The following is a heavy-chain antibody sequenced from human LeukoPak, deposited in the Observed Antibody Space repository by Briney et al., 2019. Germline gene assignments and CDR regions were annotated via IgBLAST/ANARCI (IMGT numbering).Heavy chain of an antibody. Sequence: GGSLRLSCAASGFTFTSYAMSWVRQAPGKGLEWVSAISGSGGSTYHADSVKGRFTISRDNSKNTLYLQMNSLRAEDTAVYYCAKMGVVASRPGTFDYWGQGTLVTVSS. CDR3: AKMGVVASRPGTFDY. V-gene: IGHV3-23*01. D-gene: IGHD6-6*01. J-gene: IGHJ4*02. CDR2: ISGSGGST. CDR1: GFTFTSYA.